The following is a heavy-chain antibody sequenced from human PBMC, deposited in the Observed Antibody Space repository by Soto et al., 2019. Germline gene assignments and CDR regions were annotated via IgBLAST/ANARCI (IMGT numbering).Heavy chain of an antibody. V-gene: IGHV4-59*01. D-gene: IGHD3-3*01. J-gene: IGHJ5*02. Sequence: SETLSLTCTVSGGSISSYYWSWIRQPPGKGLEWIGYIYYSGSTNYNPSLKSRVTISVDTSKNQFSLKLSSVTAADTAVYYCARSPNDFWSGYFWFDPWGQGTLVTVSS. CDR2: IYYSGST. CDR3: ARSPNDFWSGYFWFDP. CDR1: GGSISSYY.